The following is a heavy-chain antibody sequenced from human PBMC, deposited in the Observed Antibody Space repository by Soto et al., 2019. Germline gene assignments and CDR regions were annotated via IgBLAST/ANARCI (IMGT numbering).Heavy chain of an antibody. CDR1: GYSFTSYW. CDR3: ARFGFNYDFLSDYYNVHHYYGIDV. J-gene: IGHJ6*02. D-gene: IGHD3-3*01. Sequence: PGESLKISCKGSGYSFTSYWIAWVRQMPGEGLEWMGIIYPGDSDTRYSPSFQGQVTISADKFINSVYLQWSSLKASDTATYYWARFGFNYDFLSDYYNVHHYYGIDVWGQGTTVTVSS. CDR2: IYPGDSDT. V-gene: IGHV5-51*01.